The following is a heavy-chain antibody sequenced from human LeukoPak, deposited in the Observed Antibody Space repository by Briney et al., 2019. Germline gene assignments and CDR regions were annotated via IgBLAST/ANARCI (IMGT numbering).Heavy chain of an antibody. CDR2: IYYSGST. Sequence: PSQTLSLTCTVSGGSISSGGYYWSWIRQHPGKGLEWIGYIYYSGSTYYNPSLKSRVTISVDTSKNQFSLKLSSVTAADTAVYCCASSTRYYDLWSGYYPHGYYYGMDVWGQGTTVTVSS. D-gene: IGHD3-3*01. J-gene: IGHJ6*02. V-gene: IGHV4-31*03. CDR1: GGSISSGGYY. CDR3: ASSTRYYDLWSGYYPHGYYYGMDV.